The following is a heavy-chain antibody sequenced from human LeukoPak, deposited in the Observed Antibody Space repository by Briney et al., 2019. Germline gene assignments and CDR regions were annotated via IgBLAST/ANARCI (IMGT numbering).Heavy chain of an antibody. CDR3: ARDLTNCGGDCYYFYYYGMDV. Sequence: ASVKVSCKASGYTFTTYYMHWVRQPPGQGLEWMGIINPGGGTTTYAQKFKGRVTMTRDTSTSTVFMELSSLRSEDTAVYYCARDLTNCGGDCYYFYYYGMDVWGQGTTVTVSS. D-gene: IGHD2-21*02. CDR2: INPGGGTT. J-gene: IGHJ6*02. V-gene: IGHV1-46*01. CDR1: GYTFTTYY.